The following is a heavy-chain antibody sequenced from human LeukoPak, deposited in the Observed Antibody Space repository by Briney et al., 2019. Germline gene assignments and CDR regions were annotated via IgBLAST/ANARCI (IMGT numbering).Heavy chain of an antibody. CDR2: IHYSGST. CDR3: ARDGVAGGFDY. J-gene: IGHJ4*02. V-gene: IGHV4-59*01. CDR1: GGSIGSYC. Sequence: SETLSLTCTVSGGSIGSYCWNWIRQAPGKGLEWIGYIHYSGSTNHNSSLKSRVTISVDTSKNQYSLKLSSVTAADTAVYYCARDGVAGGFDYWGQGTLVTVSS. D-gene: IGHD6-19*01.